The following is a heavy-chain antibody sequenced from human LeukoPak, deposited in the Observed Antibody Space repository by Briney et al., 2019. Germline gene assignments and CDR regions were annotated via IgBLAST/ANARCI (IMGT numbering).Heavy chain of an antibody. V-gene: IGHV4-59*12. J-gene: IGHJ5*02. D-gene: IGHD3-3*01. CDR1: GGSISSYY. Sequence: SETLSLTCTVSGGSISSYYWSWIRQPPGKGLEWIGDIYYSGSTNYNPSLKSRVTISVDTSKNQFSLKLSSVTAADTAVYYCARTTYYDFWSGFLDPWGQGTPVTVSS. CDR3: ARTTYYDFWSGFLDP. CDR2: IYYSGST.